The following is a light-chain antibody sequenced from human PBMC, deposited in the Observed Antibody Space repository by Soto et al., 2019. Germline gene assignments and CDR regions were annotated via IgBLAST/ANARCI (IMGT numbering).Light chain of an antibody. J-gene: IGKJ5*01. CDR1: QSVSRNY. V-gene: IGKV3-20*01. CDR3: QQYCSSPT. Sequence: EIVFTQSPVTLSLSPGEGATLSCRASQSVSRNYLAWYQQKPGQAPRLLIYTASRRATGIPDRFSGSGSGTDFTLTISRLEPEDFAVYYWQQYCSSPTFGEGTRLEIK. CDR2: TAS.